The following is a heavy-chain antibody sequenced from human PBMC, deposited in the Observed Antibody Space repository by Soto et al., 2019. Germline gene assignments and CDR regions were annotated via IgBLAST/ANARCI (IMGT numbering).Heavy chain of an antibody. CDR3: VRDSNDCSGGSCYVENWFDP. Sequence: ASVKVSCKASGYTFTSYGISWVRQAPGQGLEWMGWISAYNGNTNYAQKLQGRVTMTTDTSTSTAYMELRSLRSDDTAVYYCVRDSNDCSGGSCYVENWFDPWGQGTLVTVSS. CDR2: ISAYNGNT. V-gene: IGHV1-18*01. D-gene: IGHD2-15*01. J-gene: IGHJ5*02. CDR1: GYTFTSYG.